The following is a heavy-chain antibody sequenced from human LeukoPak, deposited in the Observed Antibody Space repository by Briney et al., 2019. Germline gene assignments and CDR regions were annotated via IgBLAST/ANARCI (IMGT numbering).Heavy chain of an antibody. CDR1: GFTVSSNY. Sequence: GGSLRLSCAASGFTVSSNYMSWVRQAPGKGPEWVSVIYSGGSTYYADPVKGRFTISRDNSKNTLSLQMNSLRAEDTAIYYCAKGVAAMVYCFDYWGQGTLVTVSS. CDR3: AKGVAAMVYCFDY. D-gene: IGHD5-18*01. CDR2: IYSGGST. V-gene: IGHV3-53*01. J-gene: IGHJ4*02.